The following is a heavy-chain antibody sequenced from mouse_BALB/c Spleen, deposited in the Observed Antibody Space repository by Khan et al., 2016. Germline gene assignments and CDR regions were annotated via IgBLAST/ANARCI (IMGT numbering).Heavy chain of an antibody. J-gene: IGHJ3*01. CDR3: ATTIYYNYAWFAY. V-gene: IGHV3-6*02. D-gene: IGHD2-4*01. CDR1: GYSITSGYY. CDR2: ISFDGSN. Sequence: VQLKESGPGLVKPSQSLSLTCSVTGYSITSGYYWNWIRQFPGNKLEWMGHISFDGSNNYNPSLKNRISITRDTSKNQFFLRLNSVTTEDTATSDCATTIYYNYAWFAYWGQGTLGTVSA.